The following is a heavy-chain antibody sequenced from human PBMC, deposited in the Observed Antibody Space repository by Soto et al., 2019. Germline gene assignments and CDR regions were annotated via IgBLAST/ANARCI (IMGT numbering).Heavy chain of an antibody. CDR1: GYTFTSSG. CDR3: ARDRVIRLTMMAVWGMGV. CDR2: ISDYNGNT. Sequence: QVQLVQSGAEVKKPGASAKVSCKASGYTFTSSGISWVRQVPGQGLEWMGWISDYNGNTKYAQKFQGRVTMTTDTTTSTAYMELRSLRSDDTAVYCCARDRVIRLTMMAVWGMGVWGQGTTVTV. D-gene: IGHD3-22*01. V-gene: IGHV1-18*01. J-gene: IGHJ6*02.